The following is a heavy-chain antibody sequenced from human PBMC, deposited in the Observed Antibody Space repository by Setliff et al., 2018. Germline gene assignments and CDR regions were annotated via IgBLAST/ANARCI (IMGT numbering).Heavy chain of an antibody. CDR3: ARGVPFDY. J-gene: IGHJ4*02. CDR1: ALTFSNYG. Sequence: LRLSCAASALTFSNYGIHWVRQAPGKGLEWVAFIRNDGTEKFHADPVKGRFTVSRDNSKNTLYLQMNSLRAEDTAVYYCARGVPFDYWGQGTLVTSPQ. D-gene: IGHD3-10*01. CDR2: IRNDGTEK. V-gene: IGHV3-30*02.